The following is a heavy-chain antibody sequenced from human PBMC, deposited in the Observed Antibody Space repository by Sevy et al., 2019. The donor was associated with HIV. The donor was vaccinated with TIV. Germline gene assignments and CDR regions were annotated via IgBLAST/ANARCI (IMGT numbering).Heavy chain of an antibody. CDR3: ARDPGVVVVAATGGYFDY. CDR1: GFTFSSYA. CDR2: ISYDGSNK. Sequence: GGSLRLSCAASGFTFSSYAMHWVRQAPGKGLEWVAVISYDGSNKYYADSVKGRFTISRDNSKNTLYLQMNSLRAEDTAVYYCARDPGVVVVAATGGYFDYWGQGTLVTVSS. J-gene: IGHJ4*02. V-gene: IGHV3-30*04. D-gene: IGHD2-15*01.